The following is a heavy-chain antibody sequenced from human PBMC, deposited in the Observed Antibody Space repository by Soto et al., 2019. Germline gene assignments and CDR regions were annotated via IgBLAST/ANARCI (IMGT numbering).Heavy chain of an antibody. V-gene: IGHV3-23*01. Sequence: GALRLSCTAPVFTFSYYAMSWVRQAPGKGLEWVSAISGSGDSTYYADSVKGRFTISRDNSKNTLYLQMNSLRAEDTAVYYCAKDYTSGWFYFDYWGRGALVTVSS. CDR2: ISGSGDST. CDR3: AKDYTSGWFYFDY. CDR1: VFTFSYYA. D-gene: IGHD6-19*01. J-gene: IGHJ4*02.